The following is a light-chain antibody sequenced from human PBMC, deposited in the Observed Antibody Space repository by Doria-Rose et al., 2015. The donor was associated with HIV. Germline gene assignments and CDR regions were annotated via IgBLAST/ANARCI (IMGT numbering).Light chain of an antibody. Sequence: EIVLTQSPETLSVSPGESATLSCRASQSVSTDLAWYEHEPGQAPRLLIWGASTRATGIPARFSGSGSGTEFTLTISSLQPEDFAIYFCHQYNNWPTFGQGTRLDIK. CDR1: QSVSTD. CDR3: HQYNNWPT. CDR2: GAS. V-gene: IGKV3-15*01. J-gene: IGKJ5*01.